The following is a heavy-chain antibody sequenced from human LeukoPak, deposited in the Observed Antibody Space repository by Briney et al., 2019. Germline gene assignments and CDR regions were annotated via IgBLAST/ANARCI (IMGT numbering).Heavy chain of an antibody. CDR3: AMAGTLYYYYMDV. J-gene: IGHJ6*03. CDR1: GYTFTVYY. CDR2: INPNSGGT. V-gene: IGHV1-2*02. D-gene: IGHD6-19*01. Sequence: ASVTVSFTASGYTFTVYYTHWVRQAPGQGLEWMGWINPNSGGTNYAQKFQGRVTMTRDTSISTAYMELSRLRSDDTAVYYCAMAGTLYYYYMDVWGKGTTVTVSS.